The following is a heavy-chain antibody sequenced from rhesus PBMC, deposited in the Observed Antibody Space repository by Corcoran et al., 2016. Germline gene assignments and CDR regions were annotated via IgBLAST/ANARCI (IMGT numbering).Heavy chain of an antibody. CDR2: ISGISGSN. D-gene: IGHD1-20*01. V-gene: IGHV4-173*01. Sequence: QLQLQESGPGLVKPSETLSLTCAVSGGSISANWWTWIRQPPGKGLEWMGRISGISGSNNYNPSLKSRLTISTDTSKNQFSLKRSSVTAADTAVYYCALPGNNGAFDYWGQGVLVTVSS. J-gene: IGHJ4*01. CDR3: ALPGNNGAFDY. CDR1: GGSISANW.